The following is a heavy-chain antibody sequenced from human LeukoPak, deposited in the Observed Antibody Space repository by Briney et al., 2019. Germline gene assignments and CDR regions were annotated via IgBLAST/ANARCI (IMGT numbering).Heavy chain of an antibody. CDR1: GYTFSSYW. Sequence: PGGSLRLSCAASGYTFSSYWMHWVRQALGKGLVWVSRINSDGSSTSYADSVKGRFTISRDNAKNTLYLQMNSLRAEDTAVYYCASARSSVAGHGNGYWGQGTLVTVSS. J-gene: IGHJ4*02. D-gene: IGHD6-19*01. CDR3: ASARSSVAGHGNGY. V-gene: IGHV3-74*01. CDR2: INSDGSST.